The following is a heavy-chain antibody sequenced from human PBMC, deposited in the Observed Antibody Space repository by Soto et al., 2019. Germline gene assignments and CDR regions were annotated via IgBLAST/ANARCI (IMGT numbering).Heavy chain of an antibody. Sequence: EVQLLESGGGLVQPGGSLRLSCSASGFSFSNHAMSWVRQAPGKGLEWVSAIIDDGGRAYYADSVKGRFTISRDNYRNTLSMQMNSLRAEDTAVYYCARDKIEQLLVGGYLDYWGQGTQVTLSS. CDR2: IIDDGGRA. CDR3: ARDKIEQLLVGGYLDY. CDR1: GFSFSNHA. V-gene: IGHV3-23*01. D-gene: IGHD6-19*01. J-gene: IGHJ4*02.